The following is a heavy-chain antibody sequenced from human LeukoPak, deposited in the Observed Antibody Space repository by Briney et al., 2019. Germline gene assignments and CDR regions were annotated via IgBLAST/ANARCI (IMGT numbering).Heavy chain of an antibody. J-gene: IGHJ6*02. D-gene: IGHD3-10*01. V-gene: IGHV3-9*01. CDR2: ISWNSGSI. CDR1: GFTFDDYA. Sequence: PGRSLRLSCAASGFTFDDYAMHWVRQAPGKGLEWASGISWNSGSIGYADSVKGRFTISRDNAKNSLYLQMNSLRAEDTALYYCAKLSSRGEYYYYYGMDVWGQGTTVTVSS. CDR3: AKLSSRGEYYYYYGMDV.